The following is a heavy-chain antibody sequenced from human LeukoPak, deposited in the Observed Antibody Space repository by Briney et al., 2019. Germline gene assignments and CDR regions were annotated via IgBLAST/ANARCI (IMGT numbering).Heavy chain of an antibody. D-gene: IGHD3-22*01. V-gene: IGHV4-4*07. CDR1: GGSISSYY. CDR3: ARDLPKSITMIVVDKTNDAFDI. Sequence: SETLSLTCTVSGGSISSYYWSWLRQPAGKGLEGIGRIYTSGSTNYNPSLTSRGTMSVDKSKNQFSLKLSSVTAADTAVYYCARDLPKSITMIVVDKTNDAFDIWGQGTMVTVSS. CDR2: IYTSGST. J-gene: IGHJ3*02.